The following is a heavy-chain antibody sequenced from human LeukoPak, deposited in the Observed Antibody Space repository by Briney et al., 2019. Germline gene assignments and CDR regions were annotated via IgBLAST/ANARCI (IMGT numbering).Heavy chain of an antibody. Sequence: GGSLRLSCSGSGFTFPDYAMSWVRQAPGKGLEWVSVIYSGGSTYYADSVKGRFTISRDNSKNTLYLQMNSLRAEDTAVYYCARSSGTDSGWWYWFDPWGQGTLVTVSS. J-gene: IGHJ5*02. CDR1: GFTFPDYA. CDR2: IYSGGST. V-gene: IGHV3-53*01. D-gene: IGHD6-19*01. CDR3: ARSSGTDSGWWYWFDP.